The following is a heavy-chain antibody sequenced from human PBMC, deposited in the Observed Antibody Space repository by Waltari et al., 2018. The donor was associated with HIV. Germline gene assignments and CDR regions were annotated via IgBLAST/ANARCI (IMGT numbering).Heavy chain of an antibody. J-gene: IGHJ4*02. CDR2: VDPEDAET. D-gene: IGHD2-2*01. V-gene: IGHV1-24*01. CDR3: ATAQICSTSSCYAY. CDR1: GYTITELS. Sequence: QVQLVQSGAEVKKPGASVKVSCKVSGYTITELSMHGVRQAPGKGREWMGGVDPEDAETIYAQKFQGTVTMTEDTATDTAYMEPRSLRSEDTALNYWATAQICSTSSCYAYWGQGTLVTVSS.